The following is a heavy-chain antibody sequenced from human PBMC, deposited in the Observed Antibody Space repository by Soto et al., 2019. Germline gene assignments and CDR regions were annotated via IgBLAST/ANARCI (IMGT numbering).Heavy chain of an antibody. Sequence: SETLSLTCTVSGGSVGRGSYYWIWIRQPPGKGLEWIGYIYYSGSTNYNPSLKSRVTISVDTSKNQFSLKLSSVTAADTAVYYCARPGGLLWFGEFDDAFDIWGQGTMVTVS. CDR3: ARPGGLLWFGEFDDAFDI. CDR1: GGSVGRGSYY. J-gene: IGHJ3*02. V-gene: IGHV4-61*01. D-gene: IGHD3-10*01. CDR2: IYYSGST.